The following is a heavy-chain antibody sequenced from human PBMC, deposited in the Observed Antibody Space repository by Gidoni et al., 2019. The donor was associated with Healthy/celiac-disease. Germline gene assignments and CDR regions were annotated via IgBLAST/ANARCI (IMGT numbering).Heavy chain of an antibody. CDR2: ISYDGSNK. D-gene: IGHD5-12*01. CDR3: AKGPPVEMATNPYFDY. CDR1: GFTFSSYG. V-gene: IGHV3-30*18. J-gene: IGHJ4*02. Sequence: QVQLVASGGGVVQPGRSLRLSCAASGFTFSSYGMPWVRQAPGKGLEWVAVISYDGSNKYYADSVKGRFTISRDNSKNTLYLQMNSLRAEDTAVYYCAKGPPVEMATNPYFDYWGQGTLVTVSS.